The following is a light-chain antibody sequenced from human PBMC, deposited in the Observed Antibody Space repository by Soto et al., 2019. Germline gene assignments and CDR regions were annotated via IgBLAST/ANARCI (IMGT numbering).Light chain of an antibody. CDR2: EVS. V-gene: IGLV2-14*01. Sequence: QSALTQPASVSGSPGQSITISCTGTSSDVGGYNYVSWYQQHPGKAPKLMIYEVSNRPSGVSNRFSGSKSGNTASLTISGLQAGDEADYDCSSYTSSSTLVVFGGGTKVTVL. J-gene: IGLJ2*01. CDR1: SSDVGGYNY. CDR3: SSYTSSSTLVV.